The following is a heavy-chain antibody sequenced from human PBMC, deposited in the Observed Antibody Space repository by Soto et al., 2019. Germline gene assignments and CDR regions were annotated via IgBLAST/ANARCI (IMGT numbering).Heavy chain of an antibody. V-gene: IGHV3-21*01. D-gene: IGHD2-15*01. CDR2: ISRSSDHM. CDR1: GVIFSTYS. Sequence: GGSLRLSCAASGVIFSTYSMNWVRQTPGKGLEWVSPISRSSDHMYYADSVRGRFTISRDNAKNSLFLQMNSLRAEDTAVYYCTRAISGGPFDYWGQGALVTVSS. J-gene: IGHJ4*02. CDR3: TRAISGGPFDY.